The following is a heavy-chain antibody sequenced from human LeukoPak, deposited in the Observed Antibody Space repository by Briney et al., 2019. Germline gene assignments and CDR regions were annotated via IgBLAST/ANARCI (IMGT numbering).Heavy chain of an antibody. CDR2: VHSDGRST. CDR1: GFTFSNYW. Sequence: PGGSLRLSCAASGFTFSNYWMHWVRQAPGKGLVWVSRVHSDGRSTTYADSVKGRFTISRDNAKNTLYLQMNSLGVEDTAVYYCARGGTYSFDYWGQGTLVTVSS. CDR3: ARGGTYSFDY. D-gene: IGHD1-26*01. V-gene: IGHV3-74*01. J-gene: IGHJ4*02.